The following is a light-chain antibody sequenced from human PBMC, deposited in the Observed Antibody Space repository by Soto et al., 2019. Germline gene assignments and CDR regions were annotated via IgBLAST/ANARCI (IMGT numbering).Light chain of an antibody. CDR2: EVS. Sequence: QSVLTQPPSASGSPGQSVTISCTGTSSDVGGYNFVSWYQQYPGKAPKLMIYEVSKRPSGVPDRFSGSKSGNTASLTVSGLQAEDGADYYCSSYAGSDNYVFGTGTKVTVL. V-gene: IGLV2-8*01. J-gene: IGLJ1*01. CDR1: SSDVGGYNF. CDR3: SSYAGSDNYV.